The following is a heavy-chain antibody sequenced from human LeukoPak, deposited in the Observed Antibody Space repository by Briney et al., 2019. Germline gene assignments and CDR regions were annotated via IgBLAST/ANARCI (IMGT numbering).Heavy chain of an antibody. CDR2: IYSGGST. CDR3: ARVLWFGELWIDY. CDR1: RFTVSSNY. J-gene: IGHJ4*02. V-gene: IGHV3-53*01. Sequence: GGSLRLSCAASRFTVSSNYMSWVRQAPGKGLEWVSVIYSGGSTYYADSVKGRFTISRDNSKNTLYLQMNSLRAEDTAAYYCARVLWFGELWIDYWGQGTLVTVSS. D-gene: IGHD3-10*01.